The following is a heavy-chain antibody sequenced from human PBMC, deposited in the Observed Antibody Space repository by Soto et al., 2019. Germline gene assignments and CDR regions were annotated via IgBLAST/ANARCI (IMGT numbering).Heavy chain of an antibody. CDR3: ARHDSGGSYYYYYYMDV. D-gene: IGHD2-15*01. Sequence: SETLSLTCTVSSGSISGYYWGWIRQPPGEGLEWIGYVHYSGNPNYSPSFKSRVTISVDTSKNQFSLRLSSVTAADTAVYYCARHDSGGSYYYYYYMDVWGKGTTVTVSS. CDR1: SGSISGYY. J-gene: IGHJ6*03. CDR2: VHYSGNP. V-gene: IGHV4-59*08.